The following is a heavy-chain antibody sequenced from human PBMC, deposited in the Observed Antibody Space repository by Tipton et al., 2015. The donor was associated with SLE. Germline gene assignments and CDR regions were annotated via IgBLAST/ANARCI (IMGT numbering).Heavy chain of an antibody. CDR2: IYTSGST. CDR1: GGSISSYY. CDR3: AIAPYYCDSSGYYRSHAFDI. Sequence: TLSLTCTVSGGSISSYYWSWIRQPAGKGLEWIGRIYTSGSTNYNPSLKSRVTMSVDTSKNQFSLKLSSVTAADTAVYYCAIAPYYCDSSGYYRSHAFDIWGQGTMVTVSS. J-gene: IGHJ3*02. D-gene: IGHD3-22*01. V-gene: IGHV4-4*07.